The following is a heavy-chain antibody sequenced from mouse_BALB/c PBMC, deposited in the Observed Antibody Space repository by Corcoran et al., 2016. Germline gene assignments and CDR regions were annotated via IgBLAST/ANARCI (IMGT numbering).Heavy chain of an antibody. J-gene: IGHJ3*01. CDR3: ARFHYYGYGWFAY. Sequence: EVQLQQSGPELVKPGASVKMSCKASGYTFTSYVMHWVKQKPGQGLEWIGYINPYNDGTKYNEKFKGKATLTSDKSSSTAYMELSSLTSEDSAVYYCARFHYYGYGWFAYWGQGTLVTVSA. CDR2: INPYNDGT. CDR1: GYTFTSYV. D-gene: IGHD1-2*01. V-gene: IGHV1S136*01.